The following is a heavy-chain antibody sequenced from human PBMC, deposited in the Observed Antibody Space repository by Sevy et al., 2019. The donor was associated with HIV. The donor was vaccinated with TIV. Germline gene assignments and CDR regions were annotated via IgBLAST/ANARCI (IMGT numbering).Heavy chain of an antibody. CDR1: GFTFSSYG. V-gene: IGHV3-30*18. J-gene: IGHJ4*02. D-gene: IGHD4-4*01. CDR2: ISYDGSNK. CDR3: AKDRYRGYYFDY. Sequence: GGSLRLSCAASGFTFSSYGMHWVRQAPGKGLERVAVISYDGSNKYYADSVKGRFTISRDNSKNTLYLQMNSLRAEDTAVYYCAKDRYRGYYFDYWGQGTLVTVSS.